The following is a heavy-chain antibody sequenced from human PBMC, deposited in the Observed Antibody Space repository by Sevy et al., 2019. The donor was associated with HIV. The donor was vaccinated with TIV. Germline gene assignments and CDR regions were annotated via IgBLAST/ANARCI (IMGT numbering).Heavy chain of an antibody. Sequence: GGSLRLSCAASGFTFSSYDMSWVRQAPGKGLEWVSAISRSGGSTYYADSVKGRFTISRDNSKNTLYLQMNSLRAEDTAVYYCAKDLTVDYYDSSGYYYEVKAFDIWGQGQWSPSPQ. CDR2: ISRSGGST. CDR3: AKDLTVDYYDSSGYYYEVKAFDI. CDR1: GFTFSSYD. D-gene: IGHD3-22*01. J-gene: IGHJ3*02. V-gene: IGHV3-23*01.